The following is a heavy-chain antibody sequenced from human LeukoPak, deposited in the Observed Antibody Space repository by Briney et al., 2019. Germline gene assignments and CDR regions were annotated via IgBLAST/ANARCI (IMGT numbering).Heavy chain of an antibody. J-gene: IGHJ3*02. D-gene: IGHD2-8*01. CDR3: SRGKLGYCANGLCHAFDI. Sequence: WASVTVSCKASGYSFTSSGMNWVRQAPGQGLEWMGWINTNTGNPTYAQGFTGRFVFSLDTSVSTAYLQFSSLKAEDTAVYYCSRGKLGYCANGLCHAFDIWGQGTMVTVSS. CDR1: GYSFTSSG. CDR2: INTNTGNP. V-gene: IGHV7-4-1*02.